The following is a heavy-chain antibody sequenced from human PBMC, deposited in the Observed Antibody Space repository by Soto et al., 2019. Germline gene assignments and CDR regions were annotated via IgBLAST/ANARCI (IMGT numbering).Heavy chain of an antibody. Sequence: GASVKVSCKASGGTFSSYAISWVRQAPGQGLEWMGGIIPIFGTANYAQKFQGRVTITADESTSTAYMELSSLRSEDTAVYYCASLGIAARGLGMDVWGQGTTVTVSS. D-gene: IGHD6-13*01. V-gene: IGHV1-69*13. J-gene: IGHJ6*02. CDR2: IIPIFGTA. CDR3: ASLGIAARGLGMDV. CDR1: GGTFSSYA.